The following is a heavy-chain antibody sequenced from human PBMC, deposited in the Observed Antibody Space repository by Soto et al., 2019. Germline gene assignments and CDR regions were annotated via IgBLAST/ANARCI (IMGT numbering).Heavy chain of an antibody. Sequence: SETLSLTCTVSGGSISRGDYSWSWIRQPPGKGLEWIGYIYYSGSTYYNPSLKSRVTISVDTSKNQFSLRLNSVTAADTAVYYCARDSVSHWFGPWGQGTLVTVSS. V-gene: IGHV4-30-4*01. J-gene: IGHJ5*02. D-gene: IGHD3-10*01. CDR1: GGSISRGDYS. CDR2: IYYSGST. CDR3: ARDSVSHWFGP.